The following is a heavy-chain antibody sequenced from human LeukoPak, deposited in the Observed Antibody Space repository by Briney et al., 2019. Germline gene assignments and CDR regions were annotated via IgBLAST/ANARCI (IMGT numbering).Heavy chain of an antibody. D-gene: IGHD5-12*01. V-gene: IGHV4-59*01. CDR2: IYYSGST. CDR1: GGSMSSYY. Sequence: SETLSLTCTVSGGSMSSYYWSWIRQPPGKGLEWIGYIYYSGSTNYNPSLKSRVTISVDTSKNQFSLKLSSVTAADTAVYYCARERDLGGYDHFDYWAQGTLVTVSS. J-gene: IGHJ4*02. CDR3: ARERDLGGYDHFDY.